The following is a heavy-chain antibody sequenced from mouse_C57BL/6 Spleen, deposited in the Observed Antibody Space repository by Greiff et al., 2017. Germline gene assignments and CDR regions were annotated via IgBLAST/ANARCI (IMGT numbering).Heavy chain of an antibody. CDR3: ARDSKRYFDY. CDR1: GYSITSGYY. Sequence: EVKLQESGPGLVKPSQSLSLTCSVTGYSITSGYYWNWIRQFPGNKLEWMGYISYDGSNNYNPSLKNRISITRDTSKNQFFLKLNSVTTEDTATYYCARDSKRYFDYWGQGTTLTVSS. CDR2: ISYDGSN. D-gene: IGHD2-5*01. V-gene: IGHV3-6*01. J-gene: IGHJ2*01.